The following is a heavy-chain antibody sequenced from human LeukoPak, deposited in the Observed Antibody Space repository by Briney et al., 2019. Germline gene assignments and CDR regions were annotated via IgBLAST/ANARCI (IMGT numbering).Heavy chain of an antibody. CDR3: ARGRGPRGWYARYFDL. D-gene: IGHD6-19*01. V-gene: IGHV4-59*01. CDR1: GGSISSYY. Sequence: PSETLSLTCTVSGGSISSYYWSWIRQPPGKGLEWIGYIFYSGSTNYNPSLESRVTISVDTSKNQFSLKLSSVTAADTAVYYCARGRGPRGWYARYFDLWGRGTLVTVSS. CDR2: IFYSGST. J-gene: IGHJ2*01.